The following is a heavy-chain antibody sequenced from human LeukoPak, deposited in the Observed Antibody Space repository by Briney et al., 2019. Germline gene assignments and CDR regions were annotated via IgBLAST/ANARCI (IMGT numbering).Heavy chain of an antibody. D-gene: IGHD1-14*01. Sequence: PSETLSLTCTVSGGSVSTISHFWDWVREPPGKGLEWIVSLSDTGTTYYNPSLESRVTMSVDTSKNQFSLKLSSVTAADTAVYYCARRDHTGRSHAWFDPWGQGTLVTVSS. CDR3: ARRDHTGRSHAWFDP. CDR1: GGSVSTISHF. CDR2: LSDTGTT. J-gene: IGHJ5*02. V-gene: IGHV4-39*01.